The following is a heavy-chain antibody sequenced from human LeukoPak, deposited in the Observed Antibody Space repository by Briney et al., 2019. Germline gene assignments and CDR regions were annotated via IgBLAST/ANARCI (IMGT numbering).Heavy chain of an antibody. V-gene: IGHV4-59*08. CDR3: ARGWASGSYYNY. CDR2: IYYSGST. D-gene: IGHD1-26*01. CDR1: GGSISSYY. J-gene: IGHJ4*02. Sequence: SETLSLTCTVSGGSISSYYWSWIRQPPGKGLEWIGYIYYSGSTNYNPSLRSRVTISVDTSKNQFSLNLNSVTAADTAVYYCARGWASGSYYNYWGQGTLVTVSS.